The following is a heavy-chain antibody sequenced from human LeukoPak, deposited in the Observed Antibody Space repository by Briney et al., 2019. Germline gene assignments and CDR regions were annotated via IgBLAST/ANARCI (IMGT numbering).Heavy chain of an antibody. D-gene: IGHD6-19*01. CDR3: ARAIQNWLLRSGFDY. Sequence: ASVKVSCKASGYTFTGYYMHWVRQAPGQGLEWMGWINPNSGGTNYAQKFQGRVTMTRDTSISTAYMELSRLRSDDTAVYYCARAIQNWLLRSGFDYWGQGTLVTVSS. J-gene: IGHJ4*02. CDR2: INPNSGGT. CDR1: GYTFTGYY. V-gene: IGHV1-2*02.